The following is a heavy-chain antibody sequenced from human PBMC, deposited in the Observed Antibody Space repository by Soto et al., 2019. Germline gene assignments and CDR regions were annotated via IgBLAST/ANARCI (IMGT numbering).Heavy chain of an antibody. CDR2: NAYSGDT. Sequence: SETLPLTCVVSGAYISGADSYWFWIPKPPGKGLEWIGYNAYSGDTYYNPSLRRRVTISADRSENKFSLTLKSVTAADTAVYFCARNFERSAIGPWGQGTSVTVSS. D-gene: IGHD3-9*01. CDR1: GAYISGADSY. CDR3: ARNFERSAIGP. J-gene: IGHJ5*02. V-gene: IGHV4-31*11.